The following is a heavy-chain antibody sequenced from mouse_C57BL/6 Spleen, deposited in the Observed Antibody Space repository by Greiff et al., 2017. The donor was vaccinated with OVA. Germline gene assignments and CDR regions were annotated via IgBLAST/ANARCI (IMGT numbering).Heavy chain of an antibody. V-gene: IGHV1-82*01. Sequence: VQLQQSGPELVKPGASVKLSCKASGYAFSSSWMNWVKQRPGKGLEWIGRIYPGDGDTNYNGKFKGKATLTAAKSSSTAYMQLSSLTSEDSAVYFGARDYGSSDWFAYWGQGTLVTVSA. CDR1: GYAFSSSW. CDR3: ARDYGSSDWFAY. J-gene: IGHJ3*01. CDR2: IYPGDGDT. D-gene: IGHD1-1*01.